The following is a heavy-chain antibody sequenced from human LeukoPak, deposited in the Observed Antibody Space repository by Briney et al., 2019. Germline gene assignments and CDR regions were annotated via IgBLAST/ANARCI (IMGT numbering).Heavy chain of an antibody. CDR1: GCSFSSYG. Sequence: GASVKVSCKASGCSFSSYGVTWVRQAPGQGLEWMGWISAYNGNTNYAQKVQGRVTLTTDTSTSTAYMELRSLRSDDTAVYYCAVGNTYGEGAFDIWGQGTMVTVSS. CDR2: ISAYNGNT. V-gene: IGHV1-18*01. D-gene: IGHD5-18*01. J-gene: IGHJ3*02. CDR3: AVGNTYGEGAFDI.